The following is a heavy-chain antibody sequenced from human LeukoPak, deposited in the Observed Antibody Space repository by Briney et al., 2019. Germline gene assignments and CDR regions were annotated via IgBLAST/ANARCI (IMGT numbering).Heavy chain of an antibody. V-gene: IGHV1-2*02. J-gene: IGHJ6*02. CDR3: ARGGASAYDILTGYSSDYGMDV. D-gene: IGHD3-9*01. Sequence: ASVKVSCKASGYTFTGYYMHWVRQAPGQGLEWMGWINPNSGGTNYAQKFQGRVTMTRDTSISTAYMELSRLRSDDTAVYYCARGGASAYDILTGYSSDYGMDVWGQGTTVTVSS. CDR2: INPNSGGT. CDR1: GYTFTGYY.